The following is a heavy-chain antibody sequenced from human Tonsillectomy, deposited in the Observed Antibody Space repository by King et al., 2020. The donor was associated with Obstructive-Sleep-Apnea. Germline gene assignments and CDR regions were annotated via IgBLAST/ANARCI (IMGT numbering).Heavy chain of an antibody. J-gene: IGHJ4*02. V-gene: IGHV2-5*02. CDR2: IYWDDVK. Sequence: TLKESGPTLVKPTQTLTLTCTFSGFSLSTSGVGVGWIRQPPGKALEWLALIYWDDVKRYSPSLKSRLTITKDTSKNQVVLKMTNMDPVDTATYYYAHRATYRYYVDYWGQGTLVTVSS. CDR3: AHRATYRYYVDY. CDR1: GFSLSTSGVG. D-gene: IGHD2-2*01.